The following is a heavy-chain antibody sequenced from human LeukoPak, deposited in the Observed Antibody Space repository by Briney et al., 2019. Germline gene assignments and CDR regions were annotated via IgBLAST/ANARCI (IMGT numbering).Heavy chain of an antibody. CDR1: GFTFSTCS. J-gene: IGHJ4*02. CDR2: ISSTTSAT. Sequence: GGSLRLSCAASGFTFSTCSMNWVRQAPGKGLEWFSYISSTTSATYYGDSVKGRFTISRDNAKNSLYLQMNSLRDEDTAVYYCAREDCSGYSYGYIDYWGQGTQVTVSS. V-gene: IGHV3-48*02. CDR3: AREDCSGYSYGYIDY. D-gene: IGHD5-18*01.